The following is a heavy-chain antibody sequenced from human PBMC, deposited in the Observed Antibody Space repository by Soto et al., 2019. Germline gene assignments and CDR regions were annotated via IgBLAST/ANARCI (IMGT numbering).Heavy chain of an antibody. Sequence: QVQLQESGPGLVKPSQTLSLTCTVSGGSISSGGYYWSWIRQHPGKGLEWIGYIYYSGSTYYNPSLKSRVTISVDTSKNQFSLKMSAVTAADTAVYSCAGVSGKYYGSGILPSWGQGTLVTVSS. CDR1: GGSISSGGYY. D-gene: IGHD3-10*01. CDR3: AGVSGKYYGSGILPS. CDR2: IYYSGST. J-gene: IGHJ4*02. V-gene: IGHV4-31*03.